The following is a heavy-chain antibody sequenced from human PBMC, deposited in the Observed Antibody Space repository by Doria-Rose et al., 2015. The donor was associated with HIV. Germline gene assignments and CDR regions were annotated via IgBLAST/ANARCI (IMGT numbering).Heavy chain of an antibody. V-gene: IGHV2-26*01. CDR2: IFSDDER. CDR1: GVSLSSPGMG. J-gene: IGHJ4*02. CDR3: ARIKSSRWYHKYYFDF. D-gene: IGHD6-13*01. Sequence: QITLKESSPVLVKPTETLTLTCTASGVSLSSPGMGVSWIRQPPGKALEWLANIFSDDERSYKTSLKSRLTISSGTSKSQVVLTITDMDPVDTATYYCARIKSSRWYHKYYFDFWGQGTLVIVSA.